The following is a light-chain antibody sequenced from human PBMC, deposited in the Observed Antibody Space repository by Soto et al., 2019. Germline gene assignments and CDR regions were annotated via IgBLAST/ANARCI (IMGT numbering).Light chain of an antibody. CDR3: QQTYSTPQT. CDR1: QDITSY. V-gene: IGKV1-39*01. CDR2: DAS. Sequence: DIQMTQSPSSLSASVVDRVTITCRASQDITSYLNWYQQKPGKAPKLLIYDASSLQSGVPSRFSGSGSGTDFTLAISSLQPEDFATYYCQQTYSTPQTFGQGTKVDIK. J-gene: IGKJ1*01.